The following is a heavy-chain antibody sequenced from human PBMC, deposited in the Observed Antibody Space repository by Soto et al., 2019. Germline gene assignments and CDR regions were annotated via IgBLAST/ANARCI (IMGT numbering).Heavy chain of an antibody. CDR1: GYTLTELS. CDR3: ATLSNDFWGGPNNWFDP. J-gene: IGHJ5*02. V-gene: IGHV1-24*01. D-gene: IGHD3-3*01. Sequence: GSSVKVSCNVSGYTLTELSMHWVRQAPGKGLECMGGFDPEDGETIYAQKFQGRVTMTEDTSTDTAYMELSSLRSEDTAVYYCATLSNDFWGGPNNWFDPWGAGPMMTVYS. CDR2: FDPEDGET.